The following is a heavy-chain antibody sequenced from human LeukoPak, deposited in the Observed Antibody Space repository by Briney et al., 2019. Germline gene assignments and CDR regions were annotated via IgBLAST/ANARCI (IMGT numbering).Heavy chain of an antibody. J-gene: IGHJ3*01. D-gene: IGHD1-14*01. Sequence: PGRSLRLXCAASGFTLDDYAMQWVRQAPGKGLEWVSGVSWNSGTIDYADSVKGRFTISRDNAKNSLYLQMNSLRAEDTALYYCAKDVAYNRGAFDVWGQGTMVTVSS. CDR3: AKDVAYNRGAFDV. V-gene: IGHV3-9*01. CDR2: VSWNSGTI. CDR1: GFTLDDYA.